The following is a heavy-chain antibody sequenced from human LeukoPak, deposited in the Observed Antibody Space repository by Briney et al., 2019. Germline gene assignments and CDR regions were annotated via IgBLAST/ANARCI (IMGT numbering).Heavy chain of an antibody. J-gene: IGHJ3*02. CDR3: ARTKFWSGYYHDI. CDR1: GVSISSYY. V-gene: IGHV4-4*09. D-gene: IGHD3-3*01. CDR2: IYTSGST. Sequence: SETLSLTCTVSGVSISSYYWSWIRQPPGKGLEWIGYIYTSGSTNYNPSLKSRVTISVDTSKNQFSLKLSSVTAADTAVYYCARTKFWSGYYHDIWGQGTMVTVSS.